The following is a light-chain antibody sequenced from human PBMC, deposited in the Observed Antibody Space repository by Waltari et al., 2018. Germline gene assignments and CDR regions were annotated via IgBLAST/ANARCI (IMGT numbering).Light chain of an antibody. Sequence: EIVMTQSPATLSVSRGGSATVSCRASLSIDDSLAWYQQKPVQPPGLLIHGASTRDTGIPVRFSGSGSGTDFTLTITGLQSEDFAVYFCQQYNQWPLTFGRGTKVEIK. V-gene: IGKV3-15*01. J-gene: IGKJ4*01. CDR1: LSIDDS. CDR2: GAS. CDR3: QQYNQWPLT.